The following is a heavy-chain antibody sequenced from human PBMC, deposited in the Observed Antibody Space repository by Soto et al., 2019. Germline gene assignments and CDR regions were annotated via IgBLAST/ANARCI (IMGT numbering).Heavy chain of an antibody. CDR1: GIVFSDY. Sequence: QVQLVESGGGLVKPGGSLRLSCAASGIVFSDYMSWVRQAPGKGLEWLSYISGSGRTIYSADSAKGRFTISRDNATNSRHLQMNNVRTEDTAVSYCARFPFPWGWFDPWGQGTLVTVSS. V-gene: IGHV3-11*01. D-gene: IGHD3-16*01. J-gene: IGHJ5*02. CDR3: ARFPFPWGWFDP. CDR2: ISGSGRTI.